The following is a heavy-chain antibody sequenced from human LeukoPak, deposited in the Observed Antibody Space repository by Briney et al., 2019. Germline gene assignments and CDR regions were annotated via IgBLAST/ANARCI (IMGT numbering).Heavy chain of an antibody. J-gene: IGHJ4*02. D-gene: IGHD1-26*01. CDR3: TTEWELLAIDY. Sequence: GGSLRLSCAASGFTFSNAWMSWVRQAPGKGLEWVGRIKSKTDGGTTDYAAPVKGRFTISRGDSKNTLYLQMNSLKTEDTAVYYCTTEWELLAIDYWGQGTLVTVSS. CDR1: GFTFSNAW. V-gene: IGHV3-15*01. CDR2: IKSKTDGGTT.